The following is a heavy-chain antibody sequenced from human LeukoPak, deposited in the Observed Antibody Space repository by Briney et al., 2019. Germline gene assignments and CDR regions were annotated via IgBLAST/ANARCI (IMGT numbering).Heavy chain of an antibody. D-gene: IGHD2-2*02. J-gene: IGHJ3*02. CDR2: IKQDGNEK. Sequence: GGSLRLSCAASGFTFSRYWMSWVRQASGKGLEWVANIKQDGNEKYYVDSVKGRFAISRDNAKNSLYLQMNSLRAEDTAVYYCASQHCSSTTCYTDALDIWGQGTMVTVSS. CDR3: ASQHCSSTTCYTDALDI. CDR1: GFTFSRYW. V-gene: IGHV3-7*01.